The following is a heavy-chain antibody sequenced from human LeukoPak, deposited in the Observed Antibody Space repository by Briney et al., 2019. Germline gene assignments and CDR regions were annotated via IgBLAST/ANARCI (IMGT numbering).Heavy chain of an antibody. Sequence: SQTLSLTCTVSGGSISSGDYYWSWIRQPPGKGLEWIGYIYYSGSTYYNPSLKSRVTISVDTSKNQFSLKLSSVTAADTAVYYCARDRSGSYYGHDYWGQGTLVTVSS. CDR3: ARDRSGSYYGHDY. CDR1: GGSISSGDYY. J-gene: IGHJ4*02. V-gene: IGHV4-30-4*01. D-gene: IGHD3-10*01. CDR2: IYYSGST.